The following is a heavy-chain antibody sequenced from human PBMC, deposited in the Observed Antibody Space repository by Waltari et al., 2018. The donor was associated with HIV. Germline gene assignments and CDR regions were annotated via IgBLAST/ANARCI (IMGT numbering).Heavy chain of an antibody. Sequence: QVQLVESGGGVVQPGRSLRLSCATSGFTTSSYGMHWVRQAPGKGLEWVTVIWYDGSKKYYADSVKGRFTISRDNSKNTLYLQMNSLRIEDTAVYYCARKYSSSWGAPFDYWGQGTLVTVSS. CDR3: ARKYSSSWGAPFDY. D-gene: IGHD6-13*01. V-gene: IGHV3-33*01. CDR1: GFTTSSYG. J-gene: IGHJ4*02. CDR2: IWYDGSKK.